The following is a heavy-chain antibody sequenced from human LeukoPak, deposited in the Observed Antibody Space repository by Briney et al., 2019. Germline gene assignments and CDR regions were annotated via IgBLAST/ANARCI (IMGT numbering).Heavy chain of an antibody. V-gene: IGHV3-30*02. CDR1: GFTFSSCG. J-gene: IGHJ4*02. D-gene: IGHD3-3*01. Sequence: PGGSLRLSCAASGFTFSSCGMHWVRQAPGKGLEWVAFIRYDGSNKYYADSVKGRFTISRDNSKNTLYLQMNSLRAEDTAVYYCAKDRVYYDFWSGSEYLDYWGQGTLVTVSS. CDR3: AKDRVYYDFWSGSEYLDY. CDR2: IRYDGSNK.